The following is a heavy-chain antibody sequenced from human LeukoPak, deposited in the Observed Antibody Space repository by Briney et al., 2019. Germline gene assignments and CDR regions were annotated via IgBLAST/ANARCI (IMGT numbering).Heavy chain of an antibody. CDR2: ISAYNGNT. CDR3: ARWVGQLLSYYYYYMDV. CDR1: GGTFSSYS. V-gene: IGHV1-18*01. D-gene: IGHD2-2*01. Sequence: GSSVKVSCKASGGTFSSYSISWVRQAPGQGLEWMGWISAYNGNTNYAQKLQGRVTMTTDTSTSTAYMELRSLRSDDTAVYYCARWVGQLLSYYYYYMDVWGKGTTVTVSS. J-gene: IGHJ6*03.